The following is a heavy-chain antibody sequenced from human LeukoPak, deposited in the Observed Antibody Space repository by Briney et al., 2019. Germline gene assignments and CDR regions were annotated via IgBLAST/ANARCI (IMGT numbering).Heavy chain of an antibody. J-gene: IGHJ4*02. D-gene: IGHD3-22*01. CDR1: GFTFSSYS. V-gene: IGHV3-21*01. CDR2: ISSSSSYI. CDR3: ARGPLYYYDSSGYWELDY. Sequence: GGSLRLSCAASGFTFSSYSMDWVRQAPGKGLEWVSSISSSSSYIYCADSVKGRFTISRDNAKNSLYLQMNSLRAEDTAVYYCARGPLYYYDSSGYWELDYWGQGTLVTVSS.